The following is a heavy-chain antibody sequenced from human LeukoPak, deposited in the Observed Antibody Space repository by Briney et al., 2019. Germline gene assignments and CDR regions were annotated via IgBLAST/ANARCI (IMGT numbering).Heavy chain of an antibody. J-gene: IGHJ3*02. CDR2: IIPIFGTA. D-gene: IGHD2-2*01. CDR1: GGTFSSYA. CDR3: ARVQPAHAFDI. V-gene: IGHV1-69*05. Sequence: ASVKVSCKASGGTFSSYAISWARQVPGQELEWMGRIIPIFGTANYAQKFQGRVTITTDESTSTAYMELSSLRSEDTAVYYCARVQPAHAFDIWGQGTMVTVSS.